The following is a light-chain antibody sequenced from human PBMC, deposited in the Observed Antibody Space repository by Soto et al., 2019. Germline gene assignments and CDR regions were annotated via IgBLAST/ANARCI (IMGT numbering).Light chain of an antibody. CDR1: ESVSHNY. CDR3: QHYSYSRYFS. V-gene: IGKV3-20*01. Sequence: ENVLTQSPGTLSLSPGERATLSCRASESVSHNYLAWYQQKPGQAPRLLIYGVSYRATGIPDRFSGSGSGTDFPLTISRLEPEDFAVYYCQHYSYSRYFSFGPGTKVEIK. J-gene: IGKJ3*01. CDR2: GVS.